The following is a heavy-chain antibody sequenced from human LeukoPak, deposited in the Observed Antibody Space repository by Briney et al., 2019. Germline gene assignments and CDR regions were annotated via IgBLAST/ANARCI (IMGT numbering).Heavy chain of an antibody. V-gene: IGHV3-23*01. D-gene: IGHD3-10*01. CDR3: AKVASYSRSEYGSGSFDS. CDR2: ITTSGGST. J-gene: IGHJ4*02. CDR1: GFTFSTYA. Sequence: GGSLRLSCAASGFTFSTYAMSWVRQAPGKGLEWVSAITTSGGSTYYADSVKGRFIISRDNSKNTLSLQLNNLRAEDMAVYFCAKVASYSRSEYGSGSFDSWGQGTMVTVSS.